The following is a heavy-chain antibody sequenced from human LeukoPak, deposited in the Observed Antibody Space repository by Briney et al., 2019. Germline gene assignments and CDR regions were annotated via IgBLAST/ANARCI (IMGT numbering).Heavy chain of an antibody. V-gene: IGHV3-64*01. CDR1: EFIFTSYE. CDR2: ISSNGVST. CDR3: ARSTEGTAHFDY. D-gene: IGHD1-7*01. Sequence: GGSLRLSCATSEFIFTSYEMHWVRQSPGKGLEYVSGISSNGVSTYYAISVKGRFTISRDNSKNTLSLQMGSLKSEDMAVYYCARSTEGTAHFDYWGQGTLVTVSS. J-gene: IGHJ4*02.